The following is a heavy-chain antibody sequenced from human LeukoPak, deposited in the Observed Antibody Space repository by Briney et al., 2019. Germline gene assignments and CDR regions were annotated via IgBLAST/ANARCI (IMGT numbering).Heavy chain of an antibody. D-gene: IGHD3-22*01. CDR2: IYWNNDK. V-gene: IGHV2-5*01. Sequence: KESGPTLVKPTQTLTLTCTSSGFSLSTSGVGVGWIRQPPGKALEWLAVIYWNNDKRYSPSLKSRVTITKVTSKNQVLLTMTNLDPVDTATYYCAHSIQYDRGGFAYWGQGALVTVSS. CDR3: AHSIQYDRGGFAY. CDR1: GFSLSTSGVG. J-gene: IGHJ4*02.